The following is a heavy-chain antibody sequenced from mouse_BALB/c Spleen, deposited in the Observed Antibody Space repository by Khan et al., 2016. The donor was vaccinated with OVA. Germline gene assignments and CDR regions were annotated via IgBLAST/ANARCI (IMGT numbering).Heavy chain of an antibody. J-gene: IGHJ4*01. CDR3: AKIEYHDNFYAMDY. CDR2: ILGDGST. D-gene: IGHD2-1*01. CDR1: GFSLTSYG. Sequence: VQLQQSGPGLVAPSQTLSITCTVSGFSLTSYGVNWVRQHPGKGLEWLGVILGDGSTNYHSALISRLSTIKDNSNSHVFFKMISLKTDDTVTYYGAKIEYHDNFYAMDYWGQGTSVTVSS. V-gene: IGHV2-3*01.